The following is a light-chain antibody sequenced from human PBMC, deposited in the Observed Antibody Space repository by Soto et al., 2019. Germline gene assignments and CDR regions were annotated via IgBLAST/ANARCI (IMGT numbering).Light chain of an antibody. CDR2: SHN. CDR3: ATWDDSLSGWV. Sequence: QSVLTQPPSVSGAPGQRVTISCTGSRSNIGAGYDVHWYQHLPGTTPKLLIFSHNQRPSGVPDRFSGSKSGTSASLAISGLRSEDEADYYCATWDDSLSGWVFGGGTKLTVL. V-gene: IGLV1-47*02. J-gene: IGLJ3*02. CDR1: RSNIGAGYD.